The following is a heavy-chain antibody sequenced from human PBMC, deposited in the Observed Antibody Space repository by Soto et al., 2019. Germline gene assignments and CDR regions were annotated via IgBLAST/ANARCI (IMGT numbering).Heavy chain of an antibody. D-gene: IGHD2-15*01. CDR1: GGSISSGGYS. V-gene: IGHV4-30-2*02. Sequence: SETLSLTCAVSGGSISSGGYSWSWIRQPPGKGLEWIGYIYHSGSTYYNPSLKSRVTISRDNSKNTLSLQMSSLRGDDTAMYYCVKDVVFWPWGQGTLVTVSS. CDR2: IYHSGST. J-gene: IGHJ4*02. CDR3: VKDVVFWP.